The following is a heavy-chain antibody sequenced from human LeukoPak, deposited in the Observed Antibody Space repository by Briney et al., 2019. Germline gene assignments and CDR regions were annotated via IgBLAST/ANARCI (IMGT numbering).Heavy chain of an antibody. J-gene: IGHJ4*02. CDR3: ARVNTAGWGSHFDY. V-gene: IGHV3-64*01. D-gene: IGHD3-16*01. Sequence: PGGSLRLSCAASGFTFSSYGMHWVRQAPGKGLEYVSAISSNGGSTYYANSVKGRFTISRDNSKNTLYLQMGSLRAEDMAVYYCARVNTAGWGSHFDYWGQGTLVTVSS. CDR2: ISSNGGST. CDR1: GFTFSSYG.